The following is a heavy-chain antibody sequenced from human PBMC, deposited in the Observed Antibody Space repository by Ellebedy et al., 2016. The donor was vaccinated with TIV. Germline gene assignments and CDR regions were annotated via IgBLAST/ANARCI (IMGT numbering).Heavy chain of an antibody. CDR3: ARRRAVAGTPFFDY. D-gene: IGHD6-19*01. J-gene: IGHJ4*02. Sequence: GESLKISXAGSGFTFSNAWMSWVRQAPGKGLEWVGRIKSKTDGGTTDYAAPVKGRFTISRDDSKNTLYLQMNSLKTEDTAVYYCARRRAVAGTPFFDYWGQGTLVSVSS. CDR2: IKSKTDGGTT. CDR1: GFTFSNAW. V-gene: IGHV3-15*01.